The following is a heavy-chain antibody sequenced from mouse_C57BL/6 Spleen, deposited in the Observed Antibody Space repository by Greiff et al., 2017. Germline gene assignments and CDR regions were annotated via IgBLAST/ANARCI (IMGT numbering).Heavy chain of an antibody. J-gene: IGHJ3*01. CDR2: ISYDGSN. CDR3: ERAGGTAWFAY. V-gene: IGHV3-6*01. D-gene: IGHD3-3*01. Sequence: VQLKESGPGLVKPSQSLSLTCSVTGYSITSGYYWNWIRQFPGNKLEWMGYISYDGSNNYNPSLKNRISITRDTSKNQFFLKLNSVTTEDTATYYGERAGGTAWFAYWGQGTLVTVSA. CDR1: GYSITSGYY.